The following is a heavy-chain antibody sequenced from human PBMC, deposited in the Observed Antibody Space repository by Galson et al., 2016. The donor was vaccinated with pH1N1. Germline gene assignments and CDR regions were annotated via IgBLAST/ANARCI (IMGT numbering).Heavy chain of an antibody. D-gene: IGHD3-10*01. CDR1: GGTFSNSA. CDR2: ISPIFGSI. CDR3: ATAGPLVREILYYSYAMDV. J-gene: IGHJ3*01. Sequence: SVKVSCKASGGTFSNSAISWVRQAPGQGLEWMGGISPIFGSINYAQRFQGRVTVSADIFTNTAYMELSRLRSEDTAIYYCATAGPLVREILYYSYAMDVWGQGTMVTVS. V-gene: IGHV1-69*06.